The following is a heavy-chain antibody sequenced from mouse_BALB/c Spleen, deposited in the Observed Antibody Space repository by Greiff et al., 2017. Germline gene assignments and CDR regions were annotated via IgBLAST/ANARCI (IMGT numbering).Heavy chain of an antibody. CDR3: ASTMTPYYFDY. Sequence: EVQLVESGGGLVKPGGSLKLSCAASGFTFSSYAMSWVRQTPEKRLEWVASISSGGSTYYPDSVKGRFTISRDNARNILYLQMSSLRSEDTAMYYCASTMTPYYFDYWGQGTTLTVSS. CDR1: GFTFSSYA. D-gene: IGHD2-4*01. V-gene: IGHV5-6-5*01. CDR2: ISSGGST. J-gene: IGHJ2*01.